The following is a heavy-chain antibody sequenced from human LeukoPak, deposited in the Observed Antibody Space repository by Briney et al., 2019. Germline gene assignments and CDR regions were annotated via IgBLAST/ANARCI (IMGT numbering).Heavy chain of an antibody. CDR2: IIPILGIA. Sequence: SVKVSCKASGGTFSSYAISWVRQAPGQGLEWMGRIIPILGIANYAQKFQGRVTITADKSTSTAYMELSSLRSEDTAVYYCTTRGGSFSIFDYWGQGTLVTVSS. CDR3: TTRGGSFSIFDY. J-gene: IGHJ4*02. V-gene: IGHV1-69*04. D-gene: IGHD1-26*01. CDR1: GGTFSSYA.